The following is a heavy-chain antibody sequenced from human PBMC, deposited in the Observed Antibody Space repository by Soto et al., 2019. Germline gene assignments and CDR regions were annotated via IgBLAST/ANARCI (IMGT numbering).Heavy chain of an antibody. Sequence: GGSLRLSCAASGFTFSSYGMHWVRQAPGKGLEWVAVIWYDGSNKYYADSVKGRFTISRDNSKNTLYLQMNSLRAEDTAVYYCARVGVSGLRFPQYFDYWGQGTLVTVSS. D-gene: IGHD5-12*01. CDR3: ARVGVSGLRFPQYFDY. J-gene: IGHJ4*02. V-gene: IGHV3-33*01. CDR1: GFTFSSYG. CDR2: IWYDGSNK.